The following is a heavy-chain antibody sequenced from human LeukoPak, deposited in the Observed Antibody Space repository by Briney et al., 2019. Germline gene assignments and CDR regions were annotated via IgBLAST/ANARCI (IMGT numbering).Heavy chain of an antibody. CDR3: ARLLGSSGYAGDWYFDL. Sequence: SETLSLTCSVSGASITRYYWTWIRQRVGKGLEWFGRLYTNGTVNYNPSLRSRVTMSRDTSRSQFSLKLTSVTAADTAVYYCARLLGSSGYAGDWYFDLWGPGALVTVSS. D-gene: IGHD3-22*01. CDR2: LYTNGTV. V-gene: IGHV4-4*07. CDR1: GASITRYY. J-gene: IGHJ2*01.